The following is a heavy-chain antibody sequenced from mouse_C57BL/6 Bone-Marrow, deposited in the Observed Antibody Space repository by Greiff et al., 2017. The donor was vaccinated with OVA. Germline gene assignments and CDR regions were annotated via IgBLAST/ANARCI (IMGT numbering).Heavy chain of an antibody. D-gene: IGHD2-3*01. CDR3: ARAIRWLLGYFDV. CDR1: GYTFTRYW. V-gene: IGHV1-50*01. J-gene: IGHJ1*03. Sequence: QVQLQQPGAELVKPGASVKLSCKASGYTFTRYWMQWVKQRPGQGLEWIGEIDPSDSYTNFNQKFKGKATVTVDTSSSTAYMQRSSLTSEDSAVYYCARAIRWLLGYFDVWGTGTTVTVSS. CDR2: IDPSDSYT.